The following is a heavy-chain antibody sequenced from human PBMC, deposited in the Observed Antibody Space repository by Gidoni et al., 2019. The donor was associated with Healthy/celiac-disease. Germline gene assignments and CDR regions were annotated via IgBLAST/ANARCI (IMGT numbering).Heavy chain of an antibody. CDR2: ISYDGSNK. CDR3: AKDREVWFRELFSYYYGMDV. V-gene: IGHV3-30*18. D-gene: IGHD3-10*01. J-gene: IGHJ6*04. CDR1: GFPFSSYG. Sequence: QVQLVESGGGVVQPGRSLRLSCAASGFPFSSYGMHWVRQAPGKGLEWVAVISYDGSNKYYADSVKGRFTISRDNSKNTLYLQMNSLRAEDTAVYYCAKDREVWFRELFSYYYGMDVWGKGTTVTVSS.